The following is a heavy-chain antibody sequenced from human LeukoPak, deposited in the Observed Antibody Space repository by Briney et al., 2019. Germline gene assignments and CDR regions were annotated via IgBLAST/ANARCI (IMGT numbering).Heavy chain of an antibody. CDR3: ARDTDYYDSSGYLA. Sequence: GGSLRLSCAASGFTVSSNYMSWVRQAPGKGLEWVSVIYSGGSTYYADSVKGRFTISRDNSKNTLYLQMNSLRAEDTAVYYCARDTDYYDSSGYLAWGQGTLVTVSS. CDR2: IYSGGST. CDR1: GFTVSSNY. V-gene: IGHV3-53*01. J-gene: IGHJ5*02. D-gene: IGHD3-22*01.